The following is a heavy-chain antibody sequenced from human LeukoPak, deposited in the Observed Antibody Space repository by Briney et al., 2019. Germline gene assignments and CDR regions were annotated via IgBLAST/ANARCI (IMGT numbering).Heavy chain of an antibody. Sequence: GGSLRLSCAASGFTFSSYALSWLRQAPGKGLEWVSAISGSGRSTYYADSVKGRFTIYRDNSKNTLYLEMNSLTVEDTAVYYCATRPYSSGFNGDAFNIWGQGTLVTVSS. CDR2: ISGSGRST. CDR3: ATRPYSSGFNGDAFNI. J-gene: IGHJ3*02. V-gene: IGHV3-23*01. CDR1: GFTFSSYA. D-gene: IGHD6-19*01.